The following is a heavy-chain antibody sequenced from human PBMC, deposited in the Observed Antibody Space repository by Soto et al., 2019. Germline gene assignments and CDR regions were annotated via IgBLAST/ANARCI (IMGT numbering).Heavy chain of an antibody. D-gene: IGHD3-22*01. CDR3: ARARYDSSGYYFDY. Sequence: SLRLSCAASGFIVSSNYMSWVRQAPGKGLEWVSVIYSDGSTHYADSVKDRFIISRDNSKNTLYLQMNSLRAEDTAVYYCARARYDSSGYYFDYWGQGTLVTVPQ. CDR2: IYSDGST. V-gene: IGHV3-53*01. CDR1: GFIVSSNY. J-gene: IGHJ4*02.